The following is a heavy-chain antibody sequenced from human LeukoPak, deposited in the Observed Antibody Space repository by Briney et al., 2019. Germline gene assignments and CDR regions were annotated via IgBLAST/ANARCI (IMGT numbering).Heavy chain of an antibody. D-gene: IGHD6-19*01. Sequence: GGSLRLSCAASGFTFSSYAMSWVRQAPGKGLEWVSAISGSGGSTYYADSVKGRFTISRDNSKNTLYLQMNSLRAEDTAVYYSAKDRGPGIAVAGSDYWGQGTLVTVSS. CDR2: ISGSGGST. CDR1: GFTFSSYA. V-gene: IGHV3-23*01. J-gene: IGHJ4*02. CDR3: AKDRGPGIAVAGSDY.